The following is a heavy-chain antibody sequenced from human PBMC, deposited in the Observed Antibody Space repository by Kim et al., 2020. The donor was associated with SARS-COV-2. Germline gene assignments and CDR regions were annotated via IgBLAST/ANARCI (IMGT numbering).Heavy chain of an antibody. Sequence: SQTLSLTCAISGDSVSSNSAAWNWIRQSPSRGLEWLGRTYYRSKWYNDYAVSVKSLITINPDTSKNQFSLQLNSVTPEDTAVYYCARRVSSRNYYYYGMDVWGQGTTVTVSS. CDR1: GDSVSSNSAA. CDR3: ARRVSSRNYYYYGMDV. J-gene: IGHJ6*02. D-gene: IGHD6-13*01. CDR2: TYYRSKWYN. V-gene: IGHV6-1*01.